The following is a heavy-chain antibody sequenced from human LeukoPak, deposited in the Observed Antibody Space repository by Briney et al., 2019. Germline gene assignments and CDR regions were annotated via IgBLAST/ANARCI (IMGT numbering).Heavy chain of an antibody. J-gene: IGHJ4*02. CDR2: ISSSSSYI. V-gene: IGHV3-21*01. Sequence: PGGSLRLSCAASGFTFSSHSMSWVRQAPGKGREWGSSISSSSSYIYYADSVKGRFTISRDNAKNSLYLQMNSLRAEDTAVYYCARGPMIVGATFFDYWGQGTLVTVSS. CDR1: GFTFSSHS. D-gene: IGHD1-26*01. CDR3: ARGPMIVGATFFDY.